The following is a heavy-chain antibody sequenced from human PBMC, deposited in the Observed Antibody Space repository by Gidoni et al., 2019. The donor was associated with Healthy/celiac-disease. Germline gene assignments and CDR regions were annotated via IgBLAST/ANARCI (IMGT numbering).Heavy chain of an antibody. D-gene: IGHD5-18*01. V-gene: IGHV1-24*01. Sequence: QVQLVQSGAEVKKPGASVKVSCKVSGYTLTELSMHWVRQAPGKGLEWMGGFAPEDGETIYAQKFQGRVTMTEDTSTDTAYMELSSLRSEDTAVYYCATVGPDTAMAKYYYYYMDVWGKGTTVTVSS. CDR1: GYTLTELS. CDR3: ATVGPDTAMAKYYYYYMDV. CDR2: FAPEDGET. J-gene: IGHJ6*03.